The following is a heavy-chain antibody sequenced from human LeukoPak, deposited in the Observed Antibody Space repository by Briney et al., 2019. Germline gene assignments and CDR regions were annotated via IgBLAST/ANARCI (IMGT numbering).Heavy chain of an antibody. V-gene: IGHV3-23*01. CDR2: ISGSAVTT. D-gene: IGHD6-13*01. CDR3: AKDRDSSSWYSDY. CDR1: GFTFSSYA. J-gene: IGHJ4*02. Sequence: GGSLRLSCAASGFTFSSYAMSWVRQAPGKGLEWVSTISGSAVTTYYAHSVKGRFTISRDNSKNTLYLQMSSLRAEDTAVYCCAKDRDSSSWYSDYWGQGTLVTVSS.